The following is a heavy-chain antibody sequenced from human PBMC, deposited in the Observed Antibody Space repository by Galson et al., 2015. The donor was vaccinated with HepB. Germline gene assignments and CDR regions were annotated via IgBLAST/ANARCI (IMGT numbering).Heavy chain of an antibody. D-gene: IGHD6-19*01. CDR1: GFSLTTSGVR. CDR2: IDWDDEK. J-gene: IGHJ3*02. V-gene: IGHV2-70*04. CDR3: ARIRGWGDAFDM. Sequence: PALVKPTQTLTLTCTFSGFSLTTSGVRVGWIRQPPGKALEWVARIDWDDEKFYTPSLKTRLTISKDTSKNQVVLKMSNMDPVDTATYYSARIRGWGDAFDMWGQGTRVTVSS.